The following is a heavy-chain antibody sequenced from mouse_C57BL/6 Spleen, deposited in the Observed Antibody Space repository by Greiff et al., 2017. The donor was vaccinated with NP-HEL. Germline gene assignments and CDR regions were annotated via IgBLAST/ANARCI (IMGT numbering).Heavy chain of an antibody. J-gene: IGHJ2*01. Sequence: EVQLQQSGPELVKPGASVKISCKASGYTFTDYYMNWVKQSHGKSLEWIGDINPNNGGTSYNQKFKGKATLTVDKSSSTAYMELRSLTSEDSAVYYCARGGLYDGVDYWGQGTTLTVSS. CDR3: ARGGLYDGVDY. CDR2: INPNNGGT. CDR1: GYTFTDYY. V-gene: IGHV1-26*01. D-gene: IGHD2-12*01.